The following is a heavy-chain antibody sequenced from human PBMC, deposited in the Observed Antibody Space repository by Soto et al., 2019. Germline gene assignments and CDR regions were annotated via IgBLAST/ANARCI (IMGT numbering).Heavy chain of an antibody. D-gene: IGHD1-26*01. V-gene: IGHV4-61*01. CDR2: IYYSGST. Sequence: QVQLQESGPGLVKPSETLSLTCTVSDGSVSSGSYYWTWIRQPPGKGLEWIGYIYYSGSTKYNPAFNSRVTSSVDTSKNQFPLKLSSVTAADTAVYYCARDYTSRIAGSGTGFEYWGQGTLVTVSS. CDR1: DGSVSSGSYY. CDR3: ARDYTSRIAGSGTGFEY. J-gene: IGHJ4*02.